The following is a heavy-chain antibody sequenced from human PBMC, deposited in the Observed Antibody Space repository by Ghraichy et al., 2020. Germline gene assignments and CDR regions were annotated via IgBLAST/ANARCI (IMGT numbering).Heavy chain of an antibody. CDR2: IYSGGST. D-gene: IGHD2-2*01. CDR1: GFTVSSNY. V-gene: IGHV3-53*01. Sequence: GESLNISCAASGFTVSSNYMSWVRQAPGKGLEWVSVIYSGGSTYYADSVKGRFTISRDNSKNTLYLQMNSLRAEDTAVYYCARDSSRGYFDYWGQGTLVTVSS. J-gene: IGHJ4*02. CDR3: ARDSSRGYFDY.